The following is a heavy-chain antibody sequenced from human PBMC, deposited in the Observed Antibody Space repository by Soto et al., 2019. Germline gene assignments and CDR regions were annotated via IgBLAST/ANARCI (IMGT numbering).Heavy chain of an antibody. D-gene: IGHD1-26*01. CDR2: IYWDDDK. J-gene: IGHJ3*02. CDR3: AHKGSGSYWGVDAFDI. Sequence: SGPTLVKPTQTLTLTCTFSGFSLSTSGVGVGWIRQPPGKALEWLALIYWDDDKRYSPSLKSRLTITKDTSKNQVVLTMTNMDPVDTATYYCAHKGSGSYWGVDAFDIWGQGTMVTVSS. CDR1: GFSLSTSGVG. V-gene: IGHV2-5*02.